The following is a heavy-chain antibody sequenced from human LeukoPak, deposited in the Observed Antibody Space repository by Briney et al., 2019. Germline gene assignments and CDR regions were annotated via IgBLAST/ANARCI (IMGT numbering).Heavy chain of an antibody. J-gene: IGHJ4*02. V-gene: IGHV3-64*01. Sequence: GGSLRLSCAASGFTFSSYAMHWVRQAPGKGLEYVSAISSNGGSTYYANPVKGRFTISRDNSKNTLYLQMGSLRAEDMAVYYCARDSYYDSSGYQTNYFDYWGQGTLVTVSS. CDR2: ISSNGGST. D-gene: IGHD3-22*01. CDR1: GFTFSSYA. CDR3: ARDSYYDSSGYQTNYFDY.